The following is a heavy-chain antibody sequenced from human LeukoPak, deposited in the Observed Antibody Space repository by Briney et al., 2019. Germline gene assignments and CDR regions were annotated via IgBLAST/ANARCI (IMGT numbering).Heavy chain of an antibody. V-gene: IGHV1-69*05. CDR1: GGTFSSYA. Sequence: SVKVSCKASGGTFSSYAVSWVRQAPGQGLEWMGGIIPIFGTANYAQKFQGRVTMTRDMSTSTDYMELSSLRSEDTAVYYCARDNSVEDTAWWFDPWGQGTLVTVSS. D-gene: IGHD4-23*01. CDR2: IIPIFGTA. CDR3: ARDNSVEDTAWWFDP. J-gene: IGHJ5*02.